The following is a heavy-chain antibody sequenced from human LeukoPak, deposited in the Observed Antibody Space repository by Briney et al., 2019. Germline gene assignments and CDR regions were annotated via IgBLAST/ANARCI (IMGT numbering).Heavy chain of an antibody. J-gene: IGHJ4*02. CDR1: GFTFSSSA. CDR3: ARGGSDTAMAHDY. D-gene: IGHD5-18*01. Sequence: PGGSLRLSCAASGFTFSSSAMHWVRQAPGKGLMWVSRINRGGSRTDYADSVKGRFTISRDDAKNTLYLQLNSLRAEDTAVYFCARGGSDTAMAHDYWGQGTLVTVSS. V-gene: IGHV3-74*01. CDR2: INRGGSRT.